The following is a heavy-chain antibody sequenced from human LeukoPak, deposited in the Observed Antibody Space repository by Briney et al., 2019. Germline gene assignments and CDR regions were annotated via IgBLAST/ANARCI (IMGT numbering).Heavy chain of an antibody. CDR1: GGSISSYY. Sequence: SGTLSLTCTVSGGSISSYYWSWIRQPPGKGLEWIGYIYYSGSTNYNPSLKSRVTISVDMSKNQFSLKLSSVTAADTAVYYCARGVGATPVRYYYMDVWGKGTTVTVSS. CDR2: IYYSGST. V-gene: IGHV4-59*08. CDR3: ARGVGATPVRYYYMDV. D-gene: IGHD1-26*01. J-gene: IGHJ6*03.